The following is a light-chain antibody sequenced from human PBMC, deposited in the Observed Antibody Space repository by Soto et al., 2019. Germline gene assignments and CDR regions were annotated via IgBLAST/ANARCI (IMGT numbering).Light chain of an antibody. CDR3: CSYAGDYTFV. J-gene: IGLJ1*01. CDR1: SSDVGAYKY. Sequence: QSALIQPRSVSGSPGQSVTISCTGTSSDVGAYKYVSWYRQHPGKAPKLMIYDVITRPSGVPDRFSGSKSGNTASLTISGLQAEDEADYYCCSYAGDYTFVFGTGTKLTVL. CDR2: DVI. V-gene: IGLV2-11*01.